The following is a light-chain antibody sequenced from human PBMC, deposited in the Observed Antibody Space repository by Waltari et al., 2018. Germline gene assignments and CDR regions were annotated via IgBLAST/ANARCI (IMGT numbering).Light chain of an antibody. CDR1: QYSNTW. CDR2: KAS. J-gene: IGKJ4*02. Sequence: DIQMTQSPSPLSASVGDRVTITCRASQYSNTWLAWYQHKPGKAPKLLIAKASILEHEVPLRFSGSGFGTEFTLTISSLQPDGSATYYCQRYSSYPPPFGGRTMLEIK. V-gene: IGKV1-5*03. CDR3: QRYSSYPPP.